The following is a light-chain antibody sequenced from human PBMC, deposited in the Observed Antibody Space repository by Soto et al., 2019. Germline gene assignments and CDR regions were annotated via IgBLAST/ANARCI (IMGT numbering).Light chain of an antibody. J-gene: IGKJ1*01. V-gene: IGKV3-15*01. CDR1: QTVSSK. CDR3: QQYNNWPPA. Sequence: EIVMTQSPATLSVSPGERATLSCRASQTVSSKLAWYQLKPGQAPRLLIYGASTRATDIPARFSGSGSGTDFALTIGSLQSEDFAVYYCQQYNNWPPACGQGTTVE. CDR2: GAS.